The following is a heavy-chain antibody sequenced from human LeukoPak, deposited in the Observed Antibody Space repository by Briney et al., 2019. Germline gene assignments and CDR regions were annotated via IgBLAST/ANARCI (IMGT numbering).Heavy chain of an antibody. V-gene: IGHV4-61*01. Sequence: SETLSLTCTVSGGSVSSGSYYWSWIRQPPGKGLEWIGYIYYSGSTNYNPSLKSRVTISVDTSKNQFSLKLSSVTAADTAVYYCASNLSGSYYNWFDPWGQGTLVTVSS. CDR3: ASNLSGSYYNWFDP. J-gene: IGHJ5*02. D-gene: IGHD1-26*01. CDR1: GGSVSSGSYY. CDR2: IYYSGST.